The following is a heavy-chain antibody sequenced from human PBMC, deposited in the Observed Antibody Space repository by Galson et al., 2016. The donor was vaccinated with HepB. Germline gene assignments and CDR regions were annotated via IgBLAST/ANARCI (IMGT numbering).Heavy chain of an antibody. CDR3: AKDGGTWCYYYGDWNLDL. D-gene: IGHD3-22*01. V-gene: IGHV3-23*01. Sequence: SLRLSCAASGFTFRDSTMTWVRRAPGKGLEWVSTITGSGVSSYYADAVKGRFTISRDNSKNNVYLQMNSMRADYTAVYYCAKDGGTWCYYYGDWNLDLWGRGTLVTVSS. CDR2: ITGSGVSS. J-gene: IGHJ2*01. CDR1: GFTFRDST.